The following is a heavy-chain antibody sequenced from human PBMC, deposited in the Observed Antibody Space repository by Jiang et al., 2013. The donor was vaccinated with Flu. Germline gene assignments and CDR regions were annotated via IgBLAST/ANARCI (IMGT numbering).Heavy chain of an antibody. CDR3: ARAYYYGSGDYYYYGMDV. Sequence: LLKPSETLSLTCTVSGGSISSYYWSWIRQPAGKGLEWIGRIYTSGSTNYNPSLKSRVTMSVDTSKNQFSLKLSSVTAADTAVYYCARAYYYGSGDYYYYGMDVWGQGTTVTVSS. J-gene: IGHJ6*02. V-gene: IGHV4-4*07. CDR2: IYTSGST. D-gene: IGHD3-10*01. CDR1: GGSISSYY.